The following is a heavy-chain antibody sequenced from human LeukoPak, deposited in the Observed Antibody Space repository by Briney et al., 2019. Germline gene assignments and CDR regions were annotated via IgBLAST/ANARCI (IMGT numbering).Heavy chain of an antibody. V-gene: IGHV3-23*01. CDR1: GFTFSSYD. Sequence: GGSLRLSCAASGFTFSSYDMNWVRQAPGKGLEWVSGIIGSGGTTYYADSVKGRFTISRDNSKNTLYVQMNSLRAEDTAIYYCAKDRSYSSSWYDMNVWGQGTTVTVSS. CDR3: AKDRSYSSSWYDMNV. D-gene: IGHD6-13*01. CDR2: IIGSGGTT. J-gene: IGHJ6*02.